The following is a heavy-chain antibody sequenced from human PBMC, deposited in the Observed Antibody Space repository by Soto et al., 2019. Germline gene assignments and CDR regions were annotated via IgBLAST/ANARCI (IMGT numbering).Heavy chain of an antibody. D-gene: IGHD6-6*01. Sequence: QVQLVQSGAELKKPGASVKVSCKASGYTFSNYGINWVRQAPGQGLEWMGWISAYNGNTKYAQKYQGRVTMATDTPTTPAYMELRSLRSDDTAVYYCARDGRQFVPNADNFDSWGQGTTVTVSS. V-gene: IGHV1-18*01. J-gene: IGHJ3*02. CDR3: ARDGRQFVPNADNFDS. CDR1: GYTFSNYG. CDR2: ISAYNGNT.